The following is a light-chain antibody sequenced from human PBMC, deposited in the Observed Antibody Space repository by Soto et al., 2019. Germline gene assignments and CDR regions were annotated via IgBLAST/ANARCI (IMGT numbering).Light chain of an antibody. V-gene: IGKV3-20*01. CDR2: DAS. Sequence: DIVLTQSPGTLSLSPGERATLSCGASQSINSRSLAWYQQKPSQAPRLLIYDASSRATGIPDRFSASGSGTDFTLTISSLEPEDFAVYYCQQYVASPYTFGQGTKVEIK. CDR1: QSINSRS. J-gene: IGKJ2*01. CDR3: QQYVASPYT.